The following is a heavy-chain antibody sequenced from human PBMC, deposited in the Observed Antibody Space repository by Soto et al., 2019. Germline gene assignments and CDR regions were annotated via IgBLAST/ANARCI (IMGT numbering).Heavy chain of an antibody. D-gene: IGHD6-19*01. CDR2: ISPHNDRT. J-gene: IGHJ3*02. CDR3: ARDLYYSSGRYFDHDAFDI. CDR1: GYNFTSYG. V-gene: IGHV1-18*01. Sequence: QVQLVQSGADVKKPGASVKVSCKASGYNFTSYGISWVRQAPGQGLEWMGWISPHNDRTKYARRFQDRVTMTTETTTSTVYMELGSLMSDDTAVYYGARDLYYSSGRYFDHDAFDIWGQGTVVTVSS.